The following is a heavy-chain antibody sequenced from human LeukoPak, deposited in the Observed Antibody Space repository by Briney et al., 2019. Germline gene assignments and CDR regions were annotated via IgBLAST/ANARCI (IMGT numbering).Heavy chain of an antibody. CDR2: IIPIFGAA. CDR3: ARERIAAAGGHYYDMDV. Sequence: SVKLSCKASGGTFSSYAISWVRQAPGQGLEWMGGIIPIFGAANYAQNLQGRVTITADESTNTDYIELSSLRSEDTDVDYCARERIAAAGGHYYDMDVWGQGTPVTVSS. J-gene: IGHJ6*02. V-gene: IGHV1-69*13. D-gene: IGHD6-13*01. CDR1: GGTFSSYA.